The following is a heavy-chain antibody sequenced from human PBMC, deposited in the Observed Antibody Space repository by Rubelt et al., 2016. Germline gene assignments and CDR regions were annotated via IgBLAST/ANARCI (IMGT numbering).Heavy chain of an antibody. CDR3: ARGFGSYYDSSGSDG. V-gene: IGHV5-10-1*01. D-gene: IGHD3-22*01. CDR2: IDPSDSYT. J-gene: IGHJ4*02. Sequence: GRIDPSDSYTNYSPSFQGHVTISADKSISTAYLQWSSLKASDTAMYYCARGFGSYYDSSGSDGWGQGTLVTVSS.